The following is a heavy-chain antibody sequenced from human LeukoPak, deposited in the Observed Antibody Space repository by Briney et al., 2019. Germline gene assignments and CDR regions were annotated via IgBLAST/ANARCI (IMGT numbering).Heavy chain of an antibody. J-gene: IGHJ4*02. CDR2: IRSKAYGGTT. CDR1: GFTFGDYG. Sequence: PGRSLRLSCTTSGFTFGDYGMSWVRQAPGKGLEWVGFIRSKAYGGTTENAASVKGRFTISRDDSKSIAYLQMNSLKTEDTAVYYCTGSFGELTFFDYWGLGTLVTVSP. V-gene: IGHV3-49*04. D-gene: IGHD3-10*01. CDR3: TGSFGELTFFDY.